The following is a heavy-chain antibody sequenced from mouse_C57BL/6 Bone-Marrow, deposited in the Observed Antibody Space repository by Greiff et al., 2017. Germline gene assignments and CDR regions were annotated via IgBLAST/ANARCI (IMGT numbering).Heavy chain of an antibody. CDR3: AREEDDYGAY. J-gene: IGHJ3*01. CDR2: IYPRSGNT. Sequence: QVQLQQSGAELARPGASVKLSCKASGYTFTSYGISWVKQRPGQGLEWIGEIYPRSGNTYYNEKFKGKATLTADKSSSTAYMELRSLTSEDSAVYFCAREEDDYGAYWGQGTLVTVSA. D-gene: IGHD2-4*01. V-gene: IGHV1-81*01. CDR1: GYTFTSYG.